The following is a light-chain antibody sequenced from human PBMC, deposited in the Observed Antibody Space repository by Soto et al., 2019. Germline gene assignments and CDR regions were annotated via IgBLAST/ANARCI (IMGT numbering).Light chain of an antibody. CDR3: QQYAGSPVT. J-gene: IGKJ4*02. V-gene: IGKV3-20*01. Sequence: EIVLTQSPGTLSLSPGERATLSCRASRNFGSSYVAWYQQRPGQAPRLLIYGASTRATDIPDRFSGSGSGTDFTLTISRLAPEDFAVYYCQQYAGSPVTFGGGTKVEI. CDR2: GAS. CDR1: RNFGSSY.